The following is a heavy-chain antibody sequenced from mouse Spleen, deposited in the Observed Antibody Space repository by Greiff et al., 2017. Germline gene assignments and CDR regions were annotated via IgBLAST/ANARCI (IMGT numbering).Heavy chain of an antibody. J-gene: IGHJ2*01. Sequence: EVKLMESGPELVKPGASVKISCKASGYTFTDYYMNWVKQSHGKSLEWIGDINPNNGGTSYNQKFKGKATLTVDKSSSTAYMELRSLTSEDSAVYYCARPTVVPLGYWGQGTTLTVSS. CDR3: ARPTVVPLGY. CDR1: GYTFTDYY. D-gene: IGHD1-1*01. V-gene: IGHV1-26*01. CDR2: INPNNGGT.